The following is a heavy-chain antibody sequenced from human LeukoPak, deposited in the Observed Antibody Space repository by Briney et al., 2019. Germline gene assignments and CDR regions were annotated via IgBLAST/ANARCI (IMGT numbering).Heavy chain of an antibody. Sequence: PSETLSLTCTVSGYSISSGYYCGWIRQPPGKGLEWIGSIYHSGSTYYNPSLKSRVTISVDTSKNQFSLKLSSVTAADTAVYYCAVSIMITFGGAEPTDAFDIWGQGTMVTVFS. D-gene: IGHD3-16*01. J-gene: IGHJ3*02. V-gene: IGHV4-38-2*02. CDR3: AVSIMITFGGAEPTDAFDI. CDR1: GYSISSGYY. CDR2: IYHSGST.